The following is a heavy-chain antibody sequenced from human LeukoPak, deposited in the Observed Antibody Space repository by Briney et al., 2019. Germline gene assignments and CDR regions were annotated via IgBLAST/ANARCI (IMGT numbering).Heavy chain of an antibody. V-gene: IGHV4-39*01. CDR2: VFYSGSA. D-gene: IGHD3-22*01. CDR3: ARTYDSSGYYSIYYFDY. CDR1: GGSISSSRYY. J-gene: IGHJ4*02. Sequence: PFETLSLTCTVSGGSISSSRYYWGWIRQPPGKGLGWIGSVFYSGSAYYNPSLKSRVIISVDTSKNQFSLKLSSVTAADTAVYYCARTYDSSGYYSIYYFDYCGQGPLVLVSS.